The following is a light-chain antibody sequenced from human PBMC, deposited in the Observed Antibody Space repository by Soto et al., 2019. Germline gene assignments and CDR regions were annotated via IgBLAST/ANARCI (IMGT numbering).Light chain of an antibody. CDR2: DVS. J-gene: IGLJ2*01. V-gene: IGLV2-14*03. CDR1: SSDVGYYNY. Sequence: QSVLTQPASVSGSPGQSITISCSGTSSDVGYYNYVSWYQHHPGKAPKLVIYDVSNRPSGVSNRFSGSRSGNTASLTISGLQAEDEADYYCSSYSSSTTLALFGGGTKLTVL. CDR3: SSYSSSTTLAL.